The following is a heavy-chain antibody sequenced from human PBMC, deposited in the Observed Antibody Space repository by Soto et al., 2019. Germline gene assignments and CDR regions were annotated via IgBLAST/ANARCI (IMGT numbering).Heavy chain of an antibody. Sequence: QVQLVESGGGVVQTGTSLRLSCVASGFSFGSHAMHWVRQAPGKGLQWVAVISYHGVNKYYTDSVRGRFTVSRDNSKNTVYLQVDSLRSEDTGVYHCVRVGYLQNPGSDAWGQGTLVTVSS. CDR3: VRVGYLQNPGSDA. V-gene: IGHV3-30*04. D-gene: IGHD5-18*01. J-gene: IGHJ5*02. CDR1: GFSFGSHA. CDR2: ISYHGVNK.